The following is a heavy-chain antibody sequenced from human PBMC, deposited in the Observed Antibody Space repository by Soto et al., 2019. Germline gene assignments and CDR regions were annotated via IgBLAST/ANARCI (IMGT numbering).Heavy chain of an antibody. CDR3: AKGIAVAGTLFGFDY. V-gene: IGHV3-30*18. Sequence: GSLRLSCAASGXTFSSYCMDWVRRAPGKGLELVAVIAYDGSNKYYADSVKGRFTISRDNSKNTLYLQMNSLRSDDTAVSYCAKGIAVAGTLFGFDYWGQGTLGTVSS. CDR1: GXTFSSYC. D-gene: IGHD6-19*01. CDR2: IAYDGSNK. J-gene: IGHJ4*02.